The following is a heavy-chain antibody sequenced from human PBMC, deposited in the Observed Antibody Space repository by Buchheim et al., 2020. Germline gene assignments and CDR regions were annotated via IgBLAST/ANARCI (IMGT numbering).Heavy chain of an antibody. D-gene: IGHD4-11*01. CDR2: INTYSNDI. CDR3: ARRSDRITTRPFDF. J-gene: IGHJ4*02. Sequence: LVESGGGLVRPGGSLRLSCAASGFTFKSYSFNWVRQAPGKGLEWISSINTYSNDIYYADSVRGRFTISRDDAQDPLFLQMDSLRAEDTAVYYCARRSDRITTRPFDFWGQGTL. V-gene: IGHV3-21*01. CDR1: GFTFKSYS.